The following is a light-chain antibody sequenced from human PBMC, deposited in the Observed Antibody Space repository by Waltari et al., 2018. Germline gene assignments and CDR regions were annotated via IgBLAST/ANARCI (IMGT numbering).Light chain of an antibody. CDR1: SSDVGGYNY. V-gene: IGLV2-8*01. CDR3: SSYAGSDTWRYV. Sequence: QSALTQPPSASGSPGQSVTISCTGTSSDVGGYNYVSWFQHHPGKAPKLMIYEVTKRPSGVPDRFSGPKSGNTASLTVSGLQAEDEADYYCSSYAGSDTWRYVFGTGTKVTVL. J-gene: IGLJ1*01. CDR2: EVT.